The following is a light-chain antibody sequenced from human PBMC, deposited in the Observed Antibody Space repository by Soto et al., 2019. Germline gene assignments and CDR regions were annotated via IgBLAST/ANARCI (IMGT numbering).Light chain of an antibody. J-gene: IGLJ3*02. CDR2: GNR. CDR3: QAYNYRLTAFV. Sequence: QSVLTQPPSVSGSPGQRVTISCTGNNSNLGGGYDVHWYQQLPGAAPKLVIFGNRNRPSGVPERFSGSKSGTSASLAITGRQAADEEDYYCQAYNYRLTAFVFGGGTKLTVL. V-gene: IGLV1-40*01. CDR1: NSNLGGGYD.